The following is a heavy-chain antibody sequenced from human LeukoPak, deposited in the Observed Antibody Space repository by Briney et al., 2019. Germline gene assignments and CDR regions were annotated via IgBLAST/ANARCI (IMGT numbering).Heavy chain of an antibody. CDR1: GYTFTSYD. V-gene: IGHV1-8*03. D-gene: IGHD6-13*01. J-gene: IGHJ4*02. CDR2: MNPNSGNT. CDR3: AKGSSSRPYDY. Sequence: ASVKVSCKASGYTFTSYDINWVRQATGQGLEWMGWMNPNSGNTGYAQKFQGRVTITRNTSISTAYMELSGLRSEDTAVYYFAKGSSSRPYDYWGQGTLVTVSS.